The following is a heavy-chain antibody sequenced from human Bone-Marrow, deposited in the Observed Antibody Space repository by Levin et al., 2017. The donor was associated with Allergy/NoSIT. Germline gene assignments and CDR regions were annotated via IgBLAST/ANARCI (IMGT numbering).Heavy chain of an antibody. CDR1: GGSISSHY. V-gene: IGHV4-59*11. CDR3: AREGDGYGVGRLDP. CDR2: IYYTGSP. J-gene: IGHJ5*02. Sequence: NPSETLSLTCTVSGGSISSHYWSWMRQPPGKGLEWIGYIYYTGSPNYNPSLNSRVTISLDTSKMKFYLSLTSVTTADTAVYYCAREGDGYGVGRLDPWGQGIVVTVSS. D-gene: IGHD5-24*01.